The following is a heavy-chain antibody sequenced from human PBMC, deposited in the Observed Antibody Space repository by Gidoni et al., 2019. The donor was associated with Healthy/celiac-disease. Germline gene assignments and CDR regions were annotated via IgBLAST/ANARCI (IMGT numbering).Heavy chain of an antibody. V-gene: IGHV3-23*01. J-gene: IGHJ6*02. D-gene: IGHD2-15*01. Sequence: EVQLLESGGGLVQPGGSLRLSCAASGFTFSSYAMSWVRQAPGKGLEWVSAISGSGGSTYYADSVKGRFTISRDNSKNTLYLQMNSLRAEDTAVYYCAKAPKDIVDYYYYYGMDVWGQGTTVTVSS. CDR1: GFTFSSYA. CDR2: ISGSGGST. CDR3: AKAPKDIVDYYYYYGMDV.